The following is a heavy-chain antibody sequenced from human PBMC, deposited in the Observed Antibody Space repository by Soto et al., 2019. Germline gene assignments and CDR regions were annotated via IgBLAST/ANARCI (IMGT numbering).Heavy chain of an antibody. J-gene: IGHJ6*02. Sequence: PSETLSLTCTVSGGSISSNIYYWGWIRQPPGKGLEWIGNIHYSGSTYYDSPLKSRVTISVDTSKNQFSLKLSSVTAADTAVYYCARTELERNYYYYGMDVWGQGTTVTVSS. CDR2: IHYSGST. D-gene: IGHD1-1*01. CDR3: ARTELERNYYYYGMDV. V-gene: IGHV4-39*01. CDR1: GGSISSNIYY.